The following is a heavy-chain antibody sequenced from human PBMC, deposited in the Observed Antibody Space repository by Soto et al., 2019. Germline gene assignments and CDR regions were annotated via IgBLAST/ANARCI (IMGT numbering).Heavy chain of an antibody. J-gene: IGHJ6*02. CDR1: GFPFSRYD. D-gene: IGHD3-10*01. CDR3: AKVLYASESFDSEEAPYGMDV. Sequence: PGGSLILSCAASGFPFSRYDMHWVRQAPGKGLEWVAVLWFDGSNEYYADSVQGRFTISRDNSKNTLYLQMDSLRAEDTAVYYCAKVLYASESFDSEEAPYGMDVWGQGTTVTVSS. CDR2: LWFDGSNE. V-gene: IGHV3-33*06.